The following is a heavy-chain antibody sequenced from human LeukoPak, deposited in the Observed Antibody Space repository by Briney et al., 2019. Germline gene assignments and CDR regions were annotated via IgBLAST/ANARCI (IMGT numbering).Heavy chain of an antibody. Sequence: PSETLSLTCTVSSGSISSYYWSWIRQPAGKGLEWIGRIYTSGSTNYNPSLKSRVTMSVDTSKNQFSLKLSSVTAADTAVYYCARDRGPYGSVNWFDPWGQGTLVTVSS. CDR3: ARDRGPYGSVNWFDP. CDR1: SGSISSYY. J-gene: IGHJ5*02. V-gene: IGHV4-4*07. D-gene: IGHD3-10*01. CDR2: IYTSGST.